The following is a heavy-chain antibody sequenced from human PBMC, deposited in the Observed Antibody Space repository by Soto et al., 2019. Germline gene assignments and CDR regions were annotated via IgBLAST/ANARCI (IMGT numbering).Heavy chain of an antibody. CDR1: GGSFSGYY. CDR2: INHSGST. V-gene: IGHV4-34*01. J-gene: IGHJ4*02. CDR3: ARGRGYSGYEDVY. D-gene: IGHD5-12*01. Sequence: SETLSLTCAVYGGSFSGYYWSGIRQPPGKGLEWIGEINHSGSTNYNPSLKSRVTISVDTSKNQFSLKLSSVTAADTAVYYCARGRGYSGYEDVYWGQGTLVTVSS.